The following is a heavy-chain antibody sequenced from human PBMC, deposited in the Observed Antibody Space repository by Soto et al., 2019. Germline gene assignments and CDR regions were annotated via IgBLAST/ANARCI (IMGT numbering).Heavy chain of an antibody. CDR2: FNSDRSST. J-gene: IGHJ4*02. CDR3: ARGGSSWNFDN. D-gene: IGHD6-13*01. CDR1: GFTFSSYW. V-gene: IGHV3-74*01. Sequence: GGSLRLSCAASGFTFSSYWMHWVRQAPGKGLVWVSRFNSDRSSTNYADSVKGRFTISRDDAKNTLYLQMNSLRAEDTAVYYCARGGSSWNFDNWGQGTLVTVSS.